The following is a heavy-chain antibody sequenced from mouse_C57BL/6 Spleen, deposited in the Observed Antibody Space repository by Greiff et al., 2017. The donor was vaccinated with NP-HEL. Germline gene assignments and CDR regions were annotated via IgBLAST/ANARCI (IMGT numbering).Heavy chain of an antibody. CDR3: TRKGFAY. Sequence: VQLQQSGAELVRPGASVTLSCKASGYTFTAYEMHWVKQTPVHGLDWIVAIDPATGGTAYNQKFKGKAILTADKSTSTAYMEPRSLTAEDCAVYYCTRKGFAYWGQGTLVTVSA. J-gene: IGHJ3*01. V-gene: IGHV1-15*01. CDR2: IDPATGGT. CDR1: GYTFTAYE.